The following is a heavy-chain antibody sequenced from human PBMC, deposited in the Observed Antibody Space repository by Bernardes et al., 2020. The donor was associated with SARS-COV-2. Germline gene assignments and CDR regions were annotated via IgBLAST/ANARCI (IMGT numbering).Heavy chain of an antibody. V-gene: IGHV4-4*02. Sequence: SETLSLTCAVSGGSISSSNWWRWVRQPPWKVLEWIGAIYHSGSTNYNPSLKSRVTISVDKSKNQFSLKLSSVTAADTAVYYCARGREAVAGTGVDYWGQGTLVTVSS. J-gene: IGHJ4*02. CDR3: ARGREAVAGTGVDY. CDR2: IYHSGST. CDR1: GGSISSSNW. D-gene: IGHD6-19*01.